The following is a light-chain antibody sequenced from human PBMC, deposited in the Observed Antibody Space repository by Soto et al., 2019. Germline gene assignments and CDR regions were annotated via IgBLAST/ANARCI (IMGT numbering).Light chain of an antibody. V-gene: IGKV1-39*01. CDR2: AAS. Sequence: IQVTQSPSSLSASVGDRVTITCRASQSIGNSLNWYQQKPVNAPPFLIYAASRLQSGVPSRFSDSDSGEDFTLTISGLQLVDFATYNCQQVQRTPPFSFGPGPKVNFK. CDR1: QSIGNS. J-gene: IGKJ3*01. CDR3: QQVQRTPPFS.